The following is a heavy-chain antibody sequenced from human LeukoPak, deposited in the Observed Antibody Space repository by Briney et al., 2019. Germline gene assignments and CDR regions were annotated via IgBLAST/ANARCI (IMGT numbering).Heavy chain of an antibody. CDR3: ARNRDGYNSFDY. V-gene: IGHV4-31*03. Sequence: SQTLSLTCTVSGGSISSSSYYWGWIRQPPGKGLEWIGYIYYSGSSYYNPSLRSRVTISVDTSKNHFSLKLSSVTAADTAVYYCARNRDGYNSFDYWGQGTLVTVSS. CDR1: GGSISSSSYY. D-gene: IGHD5-24*01. CDR2: IYYSGSS. J-gene: IGHJ4*02.